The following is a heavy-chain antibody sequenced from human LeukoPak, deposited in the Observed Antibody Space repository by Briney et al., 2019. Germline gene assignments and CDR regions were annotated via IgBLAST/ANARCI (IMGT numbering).Heavy chain of an antibody. CDR2: INPKTGGT. V-gene: IGHV1-2*06. J-gene: IGHJ4*02. D-gene: IGHD3-22*01. Sequence: ASVKVSCKASGYIFTGHYMNWVRQVPGQGLEWMGRINPKTGGTNYAQKFQGRVTMTRDTSISTAYMELSRLRSDDTAVYYCAIDSSGYYYFDYWGQVTLVTVSS. CDR1: GYIFTGHY. CDR3: AIDSSGYYYFDY.